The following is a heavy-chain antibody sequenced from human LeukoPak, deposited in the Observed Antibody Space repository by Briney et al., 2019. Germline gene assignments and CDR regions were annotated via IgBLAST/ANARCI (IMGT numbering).Heavy chain of an antibody. D-gene: IGHD3-22*01. V-gene: IGHV3-23*01. J-gene: IGHJ4*02. CDR2: ISFAGDKT. CDR3: AKRRASDGSGYRAFEF. Sequence: GRSLRLSCAASGFIFSRYDMSWVRQPPEEGLEWVSTISFAGDKTAYTDSVKGRFIISRDNSKNTVYLQMNSLRAEDTAVYYCAKRRASDGSGYRAFEFWGQGTLVTVSS. CDR1: GFIFSRYD.